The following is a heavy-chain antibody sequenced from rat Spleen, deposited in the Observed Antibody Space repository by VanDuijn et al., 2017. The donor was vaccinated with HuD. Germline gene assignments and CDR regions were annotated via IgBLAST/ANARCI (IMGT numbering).Heavy chain of an antibody. CDR2: IIYDGGRT. CDR3: VRQDTSGYSNWFTY. CDR1: GFTLSDYN. J-gene: IGHJ3*01. V-gene: IGHV5S10*01. D-gene: IGHD4-3*01. Sequence: EVQLVESGGGLVQPGRSLKLSCEVSGFTLSDYNMAWVRQAPRKGLEWVATIIYDGGRTYYRDSVKGRFTVSRDNSKSTLYLQMDSLRSEDTATYYCVRQDTSGYSNWFTYWGQGTLVTVSS.